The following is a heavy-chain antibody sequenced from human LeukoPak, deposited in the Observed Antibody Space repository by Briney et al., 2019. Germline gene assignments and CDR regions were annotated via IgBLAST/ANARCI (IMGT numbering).Heavy chain of an antibody. CDR2: ISYDGSNK. D-gene: IGHD6-13*01. V-gene: IGHV3-30*18. Sequence: GRSLRLSCAASGFTFSSDGMRWVRQAPGKGLEWLAVISYDGSNKYYADSVKGRFTISRDNSKNTLYLQMNSLRAEDTAVYYCAKGGVQQLVFDYWGQGTLVTVSS. J-gene: IGHJ4*02. CDR3: AKGGVQQLVFDY. CDR1: GFTFSSDG.